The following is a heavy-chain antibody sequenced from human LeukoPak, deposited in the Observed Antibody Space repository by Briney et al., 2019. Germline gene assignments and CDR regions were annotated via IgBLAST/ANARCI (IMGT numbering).Heavy chain of an antibody. CDR2: IYYTGST. D-gene: IGHD2-2*01. CDR1: GGSITTYY. J-gene: IGHJ3*02. V-gene: IGHV4-59*01. Sequence: SETLSLTCTVSGGSITTYYWSWLRQPPGKGLEWIGFIYYTGSTNYDPSLQSRVTISIDTPKNQFSLRLNSVTAADTAVYYCARYGLLGLSEINAFDMGPRDNGHRLF. CDR3: ARYGLLGLSEINAFD.